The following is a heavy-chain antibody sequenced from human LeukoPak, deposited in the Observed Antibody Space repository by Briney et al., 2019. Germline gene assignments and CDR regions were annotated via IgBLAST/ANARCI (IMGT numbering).Heavy chain of an antibody. D-gene: IGHD5-12*01. Sequence: GGSLRLSCAASGFTFSSYAMSWVRQAPGKGLEWVSAISGNGVGTYYADSVKGRFTISRDNSKNTVYLQMNSLRAEDTAVYYCAKDPRSGYSGYLFDSWGQGTLVTVSS. J-gene: IGHJ4*02. CDR2: ISGNGVGT. V-gene: IGHV3-23*01. CDR1: GFTFSSYA. CDR3: AKDPRSGYSGYLFDS.